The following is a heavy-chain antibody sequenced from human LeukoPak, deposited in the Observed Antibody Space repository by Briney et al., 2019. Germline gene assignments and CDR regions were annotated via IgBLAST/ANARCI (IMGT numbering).Heavy chain of an antibody. D-gene: IGHD3-3*01. V-gene: IGHV4-31*03. J-gene: IGHJ4*02. CDR1: GGSISSGGYY. Sequence: SETLSLTCTVSGGSISSGGYYWSWIRQHPGKALEWIGYIYYSGSTYYNPSLKSRVTISVDTSKNQFSLKLSSVTAADTAVYYCAREGRTKSGIDYWGQGTLVTVSS. CDR3: AREGRTKSGIDY. CDR2: IYYSGST.